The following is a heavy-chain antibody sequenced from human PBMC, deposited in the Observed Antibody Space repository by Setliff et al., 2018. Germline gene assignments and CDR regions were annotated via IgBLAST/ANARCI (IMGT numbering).Heavy chain of an antibody. D-gene: IGHD3-10*01. J-gene: IGHJ4*02. CDR2: IYIGGSA. V-gene: IGHV4-4*07. CDR3: ARGRGEMDS. CDR1: GGSISSYY. Sequence: SETLSLTCTVSGGSISSYYWSWIRQPAGKGLEWIGHIYIGGSANYNPSLKSRVTMSIDTSKNEFSLNLRSVTAADTAVYYCARGRGEMDSWGQGTLVTVSS.